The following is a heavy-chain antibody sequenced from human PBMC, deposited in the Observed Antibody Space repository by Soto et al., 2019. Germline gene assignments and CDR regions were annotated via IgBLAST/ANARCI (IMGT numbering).Heavy chain of an antibody. CDR3: ARGGYYGSDDY. Sequence: SVKVSCKASGGTFSSYTISWVRQAPGQGLEWMGRIIPILGIANYAQKFQGRVTITADKSTSTAYMELSSLRSEDTAVYYCARGGYYGSDDYWGQGTLVNVPS. D-gene: IGHD3-10*01. CDR2: IIPILGIA. CDR1: GGTFSSYT. V-gene: IGHV1-69*02. J-gene: IGHJ4*02.